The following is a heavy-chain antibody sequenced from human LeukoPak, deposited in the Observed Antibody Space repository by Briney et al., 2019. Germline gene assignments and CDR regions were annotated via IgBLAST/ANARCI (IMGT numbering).Heavy chain of an antibody. CDR3: AREGGLHYYYGMDV. D-gene: IGHD5/OR15-5a*01. CDR2: INPNSGGT. CDR1: GYTFTRYY. V-gene: IGHV1-2*02. Sequence: ASVKVSCKASGYTFTRYYMHWVRQAPGQGLEWMGWINPNSGGTNYAQKFQGRVTMTRDTSVSTAYMELSRLRSDDTAVYYCAREGGLHYYYGMDVWGQGTTVTVSS. J-gene: IGHJ6*02.